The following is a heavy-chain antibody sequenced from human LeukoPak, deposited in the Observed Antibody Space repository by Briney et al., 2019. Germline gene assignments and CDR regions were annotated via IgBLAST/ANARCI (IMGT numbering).Heavy chain of an antibody. CDR3: ARRAAAGTPDY. D-gene: IGHD6-13*01. Sequence: PGGSLRLSCAASGFTFSSYIMNWVRQAPGKGLEWVSYISSSSSTIYYADSVKGRFTISRDNAKNSLYLQMNSLRAEDTAVYYCARRAAAGTPDYWGQGTLVTVSS. CDR1: GFTFSSYI. J-gene: IGHJ4*02. V-gene: IGHV3-48*01. CDR2: ISSSSSTI.